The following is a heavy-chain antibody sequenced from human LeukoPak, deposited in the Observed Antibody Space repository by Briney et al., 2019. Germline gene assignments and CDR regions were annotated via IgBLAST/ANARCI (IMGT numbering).Heavy chain of an antibody. CDR2: MNPNSGNT. V-gene: IGHV1-8*01. Sequence: GASVKVSCKASGYTFFSYDINWVRQATGQGLEWMGWMNPNSGNTGYAQKLQGRVTMTTDTSTSTAYMELRSLRSDDTAVYYCARDSLRYNWNRDAFDIWGQGTMVTVSS. CDR3: ARDSLRYNWNRDAFDI. CDR1: GYTFFSYD. D-gene: IGHD1/OR15-1a*01. J-gene: IGHJ3*02.